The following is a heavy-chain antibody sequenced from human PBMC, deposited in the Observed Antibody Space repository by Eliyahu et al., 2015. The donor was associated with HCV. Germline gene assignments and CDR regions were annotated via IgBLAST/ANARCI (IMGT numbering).Heavy chain of an antibody. Sequence: EVQLVESGGGLVKPGGSLXLSCXASGXTFSXYNMNWVRQAPGKGLEWVSSISSSSSYIYYADSVRGRFTISRDNAKNSLYLQMNSLRAEDTAIYYCARGNNWFDPWGQGTLVTVSS. V-gene: IGHV3-21*01. CDR1: GXTFSXYN. CDR3: ARGNNWFDP. J-gene: IGHJ5*02. CDR2: ISSSSSYI.